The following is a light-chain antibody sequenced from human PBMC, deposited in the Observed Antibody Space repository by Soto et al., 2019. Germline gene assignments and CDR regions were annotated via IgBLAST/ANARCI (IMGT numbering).Light chain of an antibody. J-gene: IGKJ2*01. CDR1: QSISSW. Sequence: DIQMTQSPSTLSASVGDRVTITCRASQSISSWLAWYQQKPGKAPKLLIYDASSLESGVPSRFSGSGSGTEFTLTISSLQTDDLATYYCQQYNSYPYTFGQGTKLEIK. CDR2: DAS. V-gene: IGKV1-5*01. CDR3: QQYNSYPYT.